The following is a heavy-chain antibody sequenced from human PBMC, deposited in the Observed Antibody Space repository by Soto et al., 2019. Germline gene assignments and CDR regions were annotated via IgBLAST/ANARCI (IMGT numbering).Heavy chain of an antibody. J-gene: IGHJ5*02. CDR2: ISAYNGNT. D-gene: IGHD3-16*02. CDR1: GYTFTSYG. V-gene: IGHV1-18*01. CDR3: ARVQMITFGGVIVLDPNWFDP. Sequence: ASVKVSCKASGYTFTSYGISWVRQAPGQGLEWMGWISAYNGNTNYAQKLQGRVTMTTDTSTSTAYMELRSLRSDDTAVYYCARVQMITFGGVIVLDPNWFDPWGQGTLVTVSS.